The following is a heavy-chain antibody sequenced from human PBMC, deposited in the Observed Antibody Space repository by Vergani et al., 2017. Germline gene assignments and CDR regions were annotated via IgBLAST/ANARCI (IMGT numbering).Heavy chain of an antibody. Sequence: QVQLVQSGAEVKKPGASVKVSCKVSGYTLTELSMHWVRQAPGKGLEWMGGFDPEDGETIYAQKFQGRVTITADTSTDTAYMELSSLRSEDTAVYYCATDPTAAGTDYWGQGTLVTVSS. CDR1: GYTLTELS. V-gene: IGHV1-24*01. CDR2: FDPEDGET. CDR3: ATDPTAAGTDY. J-gene: IGHJ4*02. D-gene: IGHD6-13*01.